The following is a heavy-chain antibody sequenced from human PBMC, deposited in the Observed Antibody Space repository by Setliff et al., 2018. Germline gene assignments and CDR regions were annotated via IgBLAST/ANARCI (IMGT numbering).Heavy chain of an antibody. D-gene: IGHD3-10*01. Sequence: GPSVKVSCKASGYTFTTYAISWMRQAPGQGLEWMGWINTNTGNPSYAQGFTGRFVFSLDTSVSTAYLQISSLKAEDTALYYCARASRFGTIKYRGDYYMDVWG. V-gene: IGHV7-4-1*02. CDR3: ARASRFGTIKYRGDYYMDV. CDR2: INTNTGNP. CDR1: GYTFTTYA. J-gene: IGHJ6*03.